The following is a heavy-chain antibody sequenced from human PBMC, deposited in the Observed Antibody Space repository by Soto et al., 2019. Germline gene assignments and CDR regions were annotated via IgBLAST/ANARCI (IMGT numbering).Heavy chain of an antibody. D-gene: IGHD6-19*01. Sequence: TLYVACTASGYTFTIYGISSVRHAPGQGLEWMGWISAYNGNTNYAEKLQGRVTMTTDTSTSTAYMELRSLRSDDTAVYYCARWNAVAAYFDYWGQGILLTVSS. J-gene: IGHJ4*02. V-gene: IGHV1-18*01. CDR2: ISAYNGNT. CDR1: GYTFTIYG. CDR3: ARWNAVAAYFDY.